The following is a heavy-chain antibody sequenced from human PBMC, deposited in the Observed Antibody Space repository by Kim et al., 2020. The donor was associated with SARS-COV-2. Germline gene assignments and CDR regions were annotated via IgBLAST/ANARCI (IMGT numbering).Heavy chain of an antibody. CDR3: ARHYYDSSGYPDAFDS. V-gene: IGHV1-69*01. D-gene: IGHD3-22*01. Sequence: RFQCRVTITADVSTSTAYMEVSSLRSEDTAVYYCARHYYDSSGYPDAFDSWGQGTMVTVSS. J-gene: IGHJ3*02.